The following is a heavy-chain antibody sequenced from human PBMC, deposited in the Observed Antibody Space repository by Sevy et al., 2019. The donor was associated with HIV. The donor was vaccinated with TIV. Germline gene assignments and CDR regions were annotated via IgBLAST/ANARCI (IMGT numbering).Heavy chain of an antibody. V-gene: IGHV3-30*18. CDR3: AKDQTNWNDDGMDV. CDR1: GFTFSSYG. CDR2: ISYDGSNK. D-gene: IGHD1-1*01. Sequence: GGSLRLSCVASGFTFSSYGMHWVRQAPGKGLEWVAVISYDGSNKYYADSVKGRFTISRDNSKNTLYLQMNSLRAEDTAVYYCAKDQTNWNDDGMDVWGQGTTVTVSS. J-gene: IGHJ6*02.